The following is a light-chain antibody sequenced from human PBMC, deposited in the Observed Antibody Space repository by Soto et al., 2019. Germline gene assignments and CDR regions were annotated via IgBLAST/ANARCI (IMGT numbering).Light chain of an antibody. V-gene: IGKV3-20*01. CDR3: QQYVSSPWT. Sequence: EIVLTQSPGTLSLSPGERATLSCRASQSVSSSYLAWYQQKPGQAPRLLIYGASSRDTGIPDRFSGSGSGTDFTLTISRLEPEDFAVYYCQQYVSSPWTFGQGTKVEIK. CDR1: QSVSSSY. J-gene: IGKJ1*01. CDR2: GAS.